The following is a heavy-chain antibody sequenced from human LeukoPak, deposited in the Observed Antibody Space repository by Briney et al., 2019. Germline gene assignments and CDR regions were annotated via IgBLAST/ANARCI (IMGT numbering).Heavy chain of an antibody. V-gene: IGHV4-39*01. Sequence: PSETLSLTCTVSGGSISGSSYYWGWIRQPPGKGLEWIGSIYYSGSTYYNPSLKSRVTISVDTSKNQFSLKLSSVTAADTAVYYCARLGLSSRYFDYWGQGTLVTVSS. CDR2: IYYSGST. CDR3: ARLGLSSRYFDY. CDR1: GGSISGSSYY. D-gene: IGHD6-13*01. J-gene: IGHJ4*02.